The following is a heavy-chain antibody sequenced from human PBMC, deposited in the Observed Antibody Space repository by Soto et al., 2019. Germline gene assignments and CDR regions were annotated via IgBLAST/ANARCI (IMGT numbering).Heavy chain of an antibody. V-gene: IGHV1-18*01. CDR3: ARVQEYCSSTSCYDYYFDY. Sequence: ASVKVSCKASGGTFKRYVFSWVRQAPGQGLEWMGGFSAFFGKSNYAQKLQGRVTMTTDTSTSTAYMELRSLRSDDTAVYYCARVQEYCSSTSCYDYYFDYWGQGTLVTVSS. CDR1: GGTFKRYV. J-gene: IGHJ4*02. CDR2: FSAFFGKS. D-gene: IGHD2-2*01.